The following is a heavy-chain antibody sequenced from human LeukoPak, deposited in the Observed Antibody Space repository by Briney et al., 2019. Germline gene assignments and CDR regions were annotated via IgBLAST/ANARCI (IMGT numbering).Heavy chain of an antibody. D-gene: IGHD3-10*01. CDR1: GFTFSSYG. Sequence: GGSLRLSCAASGFTFSSYGMHWVRQAPGKGLEWVAFIRYDGSNKYYADSVKGRFTISRDNSKNTLYLQMGSLRADDMAVYYCARAAVRGLIYWFDPWGQGTLVTVSS. V-gene: IGHV3-30*02. J-gene: IGHJ5*02. CDR2: IRYDGSNK. CDR3: ARAAVRGLIYWFDP.